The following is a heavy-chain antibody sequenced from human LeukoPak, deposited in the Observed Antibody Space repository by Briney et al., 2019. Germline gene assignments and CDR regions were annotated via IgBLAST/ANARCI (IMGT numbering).Heavy chain of an antibody. CDR2: ISYDGSNK. CDR3: ARDKTGSGSLDY. J-gene: IGHJ4*02. V-gene: IGHV3-30*03. Sequence: PGRSLRLSCAASGFTFSSYGMHWVRQAPGKGLEWVAVISYDGSNKYYADSVKGRFTISRDNAKNSLYLQMNSLRAEDTAVYYCARDKTGSGSLDYWGQGTLVTVSS. CDR1: GFTFSSYG. D-gene: IGHD1-26*01.